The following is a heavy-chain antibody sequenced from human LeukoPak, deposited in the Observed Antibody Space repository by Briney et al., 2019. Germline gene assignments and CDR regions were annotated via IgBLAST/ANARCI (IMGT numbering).Heavy chain of an antibody. Sequence: GGSLRLSCAASGFTFNNYAMNWVRQAPGKGLVWVSGISASGTFTHYADFVKGRFTISRDNSKNTLYLQMNSLRAEDTAVYYCANALEDYDSSGYLFDYWGQGTLVTVSS. CDR2: ISASGTFT. J-gene: IGHJ4*02. CDR1: GFTFNNYA. CDR3: ANALEDYDSSGYLFDY. V-gene: IGHV3-23*01. D-gene: IGHD3-22*01.